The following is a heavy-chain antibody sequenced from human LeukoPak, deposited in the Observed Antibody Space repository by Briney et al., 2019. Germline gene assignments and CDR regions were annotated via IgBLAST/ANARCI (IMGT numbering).Heavy chain of an antibody. CDR3: ARFGPSYLAGAFLDY. CDR1: GYTFTSYG. J-gene: IGHJ4*02. V-gene: IGHV1-18*01. D-gene: IGHD6-19*01. CDR2: ISAYNGNT. Sequence: ASVKVSCKASGYTFTSYGISWVRQAPGQGLEWMGWISAYNGNTNYAQKLQGRVTMTTDTSTSTAYMELRSLRSDDTAVYYCARFGPSYLAGAFLDYWGQGTLVTVSS.